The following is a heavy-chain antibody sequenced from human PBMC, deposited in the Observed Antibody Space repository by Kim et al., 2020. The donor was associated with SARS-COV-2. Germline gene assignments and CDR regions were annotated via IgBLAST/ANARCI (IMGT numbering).Heavy chain of an antibody. D-gene: IGHD2-8*01. Sequence: ASVKVSCKASGQTLTGYYIHWVRQAPGQGLEWLALNHSGGGDTKYAEKFQGRVTVTRDTSTATVYMELSRLTSDDTAVYYCARDNVFHAVDMWGQGPLVT. CDR3: ARDNVFHAVDM. V-gene: IGHV1-46*01. CDR1: GQTLTGYY. CDR2: NHSGGGDT. J-gene: IGHJ3*02.